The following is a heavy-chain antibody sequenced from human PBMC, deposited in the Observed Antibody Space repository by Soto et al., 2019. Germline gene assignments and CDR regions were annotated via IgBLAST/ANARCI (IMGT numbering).Heavy chain of an antibody. CDR2: ISGSGGST. CDR3: AKDLRGEAAKISHGMDV. V-gene: IGHV3-23*01. D-gene: IGHD3-10*01. Sequence: GSLRLSCAASGFTFSSYAMSWVRQAPGKGLEWVSAISGSGGSTYYADSVKGRFTISRDNSKDTLYLQMNSLRAEDTAVYYCAKDLRGEAAKISHGMDVWGQGTTVTVSS. J-gene: IGHJ6*02. CDR1: GFTFSSYA.